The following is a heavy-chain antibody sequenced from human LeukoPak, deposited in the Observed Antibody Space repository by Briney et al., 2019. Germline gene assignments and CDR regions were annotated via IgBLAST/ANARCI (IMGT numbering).Heavy chain of an antibody. D-gene: IGHD2-8*01. CDR1: TNTFSSV. CDR2: ISYDGSKK. Sequence: GRSLRLSCAASTNTFSSVHWVRQAPGKGLEWVGVISYDGSKKYYADSVKGRFTISRDNSKNTLYLQMNSLRPEDTAVYYCAKVGGYTYGWDVYGMDVWGQGTTVTVSS. CDR3: AKVGGYTYGWDVYGMDV. V-gene: IGHV3-30*18. J-gene: IGHJ6*02.